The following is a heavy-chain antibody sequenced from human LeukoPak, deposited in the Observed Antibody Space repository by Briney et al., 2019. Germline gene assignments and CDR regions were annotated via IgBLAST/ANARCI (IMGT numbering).Heavy chain of an antibody. D-gene: IGHD6-13*01. J-gene: IGHJ4*02. Sequence: PGGSLRLSCAASGFTFSSYSMNWVRQAPGKGLEWVSSISSSSSYIYYADSVKGRFTISRDNAKNSLYLQMNSLRAEDTAVYYCARDEQQLGDYFDYWGQGTLVTVSS. CDR2: ISSSSSYI. V-gene: IGHV3-21*01. CDR3: ARDEQQLGDYFDY. CDR1: GFTFSSYS.